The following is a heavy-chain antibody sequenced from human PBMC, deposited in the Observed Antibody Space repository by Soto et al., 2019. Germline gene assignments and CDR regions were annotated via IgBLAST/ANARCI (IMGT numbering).Heavy chain of an antibody. CDR1: GYTFTGYY. J-gene: IGHJ4*02. Sequence: ASVKVSCKASGYTFTGYYMHWVRQAPGQGLEWMGWINPNSGGTSYAQKFQGWVTMTRDTSISTAYMELSRLRSDDTAVYYCARGNSDYGFDYWGQGTLVTVSS. CDR3: ARGNSDYGFDY. D-gene: IGHD4-17*01. CDR2: INPNSGGT. V-gene: IGHV1-2*04.